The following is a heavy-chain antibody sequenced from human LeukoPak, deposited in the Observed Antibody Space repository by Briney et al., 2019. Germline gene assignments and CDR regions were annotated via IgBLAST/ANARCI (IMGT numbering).Heavy chain of an antibody. CDR2: INHSGSA. CDR1: GGSFSGYY. CDR3: ARGELLSDY. J-gene: IGHJ4*02. D-gene: IGHD3-10*01. Sequence: PSETLSLTCAVYGGSFSGYYWSWIRQPPGKGLEWIGEINHSGSANYNPSLKSRVTISVDTSKNQFSLKLSSVTAADTAVYYCARGELLSDYWGQGTLVTASS. V-gene: IGHV4-34*01.